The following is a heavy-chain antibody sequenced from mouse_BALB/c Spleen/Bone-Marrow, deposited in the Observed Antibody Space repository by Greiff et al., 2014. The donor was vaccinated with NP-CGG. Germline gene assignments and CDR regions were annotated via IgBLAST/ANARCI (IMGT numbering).Heavy chain of an antibody. CDR3: ASYRYAWYFDD. Sequence: VQLQQSGAELVKPGASVKLSCKASGFYITDYYMNWVKQRPGQNLEWIGRINPDNGDTNYDPKFKGKATITADKSSNTAYLQLSSLTSEDTAVYYCASYRYAWYFDDWGPGTSVTVSS. CDR1: GFYITDYY. D-gene: IGHD2-14*01. CDR2: INPDNGDT. J-gene: IGHJ1*01. V-gene: IGHV14-1*02.